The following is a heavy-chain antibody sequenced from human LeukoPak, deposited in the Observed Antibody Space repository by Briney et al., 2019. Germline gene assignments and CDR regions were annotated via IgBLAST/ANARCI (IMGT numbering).Heavy chain of an antibody. CDR3: AKDRYYHILIGSRYFDY. V-gene: IGHV3-23*01. D-gene: IGHD3-9*01. J-gene: IGHJ4*02. CDR1: GFTFSNYA. CDR2: ISGGGHST. Sequence: GGSLRLSCAASGFTFSNYAMSWVRQAPGKGLEWVSGISGGGHSTKYADSVKGRFTISRDNSNNTLDLQMNSLRAEDTAVYYCAKDRYYHILIGSRYFDYWGQGTLVTVSS.